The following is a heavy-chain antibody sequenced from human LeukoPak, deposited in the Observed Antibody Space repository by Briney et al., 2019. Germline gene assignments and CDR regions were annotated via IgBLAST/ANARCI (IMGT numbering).Heavy chain of an antibody. Sequence: GGSLRLSCAASGFTVGSNYMSWVRQAPGKGLEWVSVIYSGGSTYYADSVKGRFTISRDNSKNTLYLQMNSLRAEDTTVYYCALGAGYQLLPGYYYYMDVWGKGTTVTVSS. CDR2: IYSGGST. CDR3: ALGAGYQLLPGYYYYMDV. D-gene: IGHD2-2*01. CDR1: GFTVGSNY. J-gene: IGHJ6*03. V-gene: IGHV3-53*01.